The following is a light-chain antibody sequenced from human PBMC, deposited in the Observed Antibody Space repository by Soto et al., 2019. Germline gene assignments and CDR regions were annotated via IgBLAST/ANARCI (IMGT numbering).Light chain of an antibody. CDR3: ATWRDSQSGVV. Sequence: QSVLTQPPSASGTPGQRVTISCSGSNSNIGSHYVFWYQQLPGTAPKLLVYKNNQRPSGVPDRFSGSKSGTSASLAISGLRSEYEADYYCATWRDSQSGVVFGGGTKLTVL. CDR2: KNN. J-gene: IGLJ3*02. CDR1: NSNIGSHY. V-gene: IGLV1-47*01.